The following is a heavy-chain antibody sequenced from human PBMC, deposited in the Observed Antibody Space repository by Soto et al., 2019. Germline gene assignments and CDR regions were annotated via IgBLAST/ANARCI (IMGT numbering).Heavy chain of an antibody. CDR3: AKDKLPTDYYYYGMDV. CDR2: ISWDGGSA. Sequence: PGGSLRLSCAASGFTFDDYAMHWVRQAPGKGLEWVSLISWDGGSAYYADSVKGRFTISRDSSKNSLYLQMNSLRAEDTALYYCAKDKLPTDYYYYGMDVWGQGTTVTVSS. V-gene: IGHV3-43D*04. J-gene: IGHJ6*02. CDR1: GFTFDDYA. D-gene: IGHD6-6*01.